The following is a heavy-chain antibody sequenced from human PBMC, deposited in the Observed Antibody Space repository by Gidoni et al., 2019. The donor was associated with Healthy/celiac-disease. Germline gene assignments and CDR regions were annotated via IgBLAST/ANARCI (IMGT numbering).Heavy chain of an antibody. J-gene: IGHJ3*02. D-gene: IGHD1-26*01. Sequence: QVQLVQSGAEVKKPGASVRVSCTASGYTFTGHYMHLVRQAPGQGLEWMGWINPNSGGTNYAQKFQGRVTMTRDTSISTAYMELSRLRSDDTAVYYCARVLIIPGGTHDAFDIWGQGTMVTVSS. CDR2: INPNSGGT. CDR1: GYTFTGHY. V-gene: IGHV1-2*02. CDR3: ARVLIIPGGTHDAFDI.